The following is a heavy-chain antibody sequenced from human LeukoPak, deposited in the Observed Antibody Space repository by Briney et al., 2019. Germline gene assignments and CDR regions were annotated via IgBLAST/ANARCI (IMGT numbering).Heavy chain of an antibody. Sequence: SETLSLTCTVSGGSISSYYWSWIRQPPGKGLEWIGYIYYSGSTNYNPSPKSRVTISVDTSKNQFSLKLSSVTAADTAVYYCARSAYYSGSYFGWGQGTLVTVSS. V-gene: IGHV4-59*01. J-gene: IGHJ4*02. CDR3: ARSAYYSGSYFG. CDR1: GGSISSYY. CDR2: IYYSGST. D-gene: IGHD1-26*01.